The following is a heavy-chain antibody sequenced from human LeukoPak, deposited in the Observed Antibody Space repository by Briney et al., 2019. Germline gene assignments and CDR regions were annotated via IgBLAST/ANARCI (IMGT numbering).Heavy chain of an antibody. CDR3: ARGRGIRAARTTYFDY. D-gene: IGHD6-6*01. Sequence: NPSETLSLTCAVYGGSFSGYYWSWIRQPPGKGLEWIGEINHSGSTNYNPSLKSRVTISVDTSKNQFSLKLSSVTAADTAVYYCARGRGIRAARTTYFDYWGQGTLVTVSS. J-gene: IGHJ4*02. CDR2: INHSGST. V-gene: IGHV4-34*01. CDR1: GGSFSGYY.